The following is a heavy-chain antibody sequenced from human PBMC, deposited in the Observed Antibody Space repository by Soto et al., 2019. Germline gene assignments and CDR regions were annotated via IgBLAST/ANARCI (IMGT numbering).Heavy chain of an antibody. CDR3: ARGWTLQPPRS. Sequence: SETLSLTCTVSGDSISSYYWSWIRQPPGKGLEWIGEINHSGSTNYNPSLKSRVTISVDTSKNQFSLKLSSVTAADTAVYYCARGWTLQPPRSWGQGTLVNVSS. CDR2: INHSGST. CDR1: GDSISSYY. V-gene: IGHV4-34*01. J-gene: IGHJ5*02. D-gene: IGHD4-4*01.